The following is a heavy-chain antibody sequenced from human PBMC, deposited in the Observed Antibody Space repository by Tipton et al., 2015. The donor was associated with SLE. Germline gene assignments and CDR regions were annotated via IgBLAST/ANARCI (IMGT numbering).Heavy chain of an antibody. CDR1: GGSITNYY. Sequence: TLSLTCTVSGGSITNYYWNWVRQSAARGLEWIGRVYSTGSTNFNPSLKSRLFMSVDTSKNQFSLRLSSVTAADTAVYYCVRGIRFFDYWGQGTVVTVAS. CDR3: VRGIRFFDY. J-gene: IGHJ4*02. V-gene: IGHV4-4*07. D-gene: IGHD2-21*01. CDR2: VYSTGST.